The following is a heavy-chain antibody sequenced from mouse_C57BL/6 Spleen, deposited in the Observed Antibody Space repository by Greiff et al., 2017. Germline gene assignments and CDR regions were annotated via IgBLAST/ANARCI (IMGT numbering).Heavy chain of an antibody. CDR2: IYPGSGST. CDR1: GYTFTSYW. Sequence: QVQLQQPGAELVKPGASVKMSCKASGYTFTSYWITWVKQRPGQGLEWIGDIYPGSGSTNYNEKFKSKATLTVDTSSSTAYMQLSSLTSEDSAVYYCARGDGHYGDYAMDYWGQGTSVTVSS. CDR3: ARGDGHYGDYAMDY. J-gene: IGHJ4*01. D-gene: IGHD1-1*01. V-gene: IGHV1-55*01.